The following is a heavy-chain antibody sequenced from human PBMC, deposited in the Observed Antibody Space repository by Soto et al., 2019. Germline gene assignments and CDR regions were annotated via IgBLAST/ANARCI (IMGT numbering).Heavy chain of an antibody. CDR3: ARVQLVLYYYGMDV. D-gene: IGHD6-13*01. V-gene: IGHV4-30-4*01. Sequence: QVHLQESGPGLVKPSQTLSLTCTVSGGSSSSGDYYWRWIRQPPGRGLEWSGYIYYSGSTTYNPSLKRRVTISVDTSKNQFSLTLSSVTAADTAVYYCARVQLVLYYYGMDVWGQGTTVTVSS. CDR1: GGSSSSGDYY. J-gene: IGHJ6*02. CDR2: IYYSGST.